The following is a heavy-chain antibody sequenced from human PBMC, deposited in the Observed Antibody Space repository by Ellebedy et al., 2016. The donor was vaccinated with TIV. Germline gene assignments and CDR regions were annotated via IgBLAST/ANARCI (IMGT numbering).Heavy chain of an antibody. J-gene: IGHJ3*02. CDR1: GFTFSSYS. D-gene: IGHD6-13*01. Sequence: GESLKISXAASGFTFSSYSMNWVRQAPGKGLEWVAVISYDGSNKYYADSVKGRFTISRDNSKNTLYLQMNSLRAEDTAVYYCATIPHAIYSRERDDAFDIWGQGTMVTVSS. CDR3: ATIPHAIYSRERDDAFDI. CDR2: ISYDGSNK. V-gene: IGHV3-30*03.